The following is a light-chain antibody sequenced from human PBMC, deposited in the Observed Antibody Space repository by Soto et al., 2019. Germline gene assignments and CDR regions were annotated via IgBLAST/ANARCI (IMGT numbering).Light chain of an antibody. CDR2: GTS. CDR3: QHSYTSPNT. Sequence: DIQMTQSPSFLSASVGDRVTITCRASQSIGKHLNWYQQKPGKAPKFLIYGTSTLQSGVPSRFTGSGSGTDFTLTVNSLQTEDFATYYCQHSYTSPNTFGQGTRLEI. J-gene: IGKJ5*01. CDR1: QSIGKH. V-gene: IGKV1-39*01.